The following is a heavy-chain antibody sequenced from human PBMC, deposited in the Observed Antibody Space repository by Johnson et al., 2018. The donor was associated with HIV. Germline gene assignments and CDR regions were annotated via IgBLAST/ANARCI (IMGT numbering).Heavy chain of an antibody. CDR2: ISYDGSNK. J-gene: IGHJ3*02. V-gene: IGHV3-30-3*01. D-gene: IGHD1-26*01. CDR3: TTDLFEVVGATFEGDAFDI. Sequence: QVQLVESGGGVVQPGRSLRLSCAASQFSFSNYAMHWVRQASGKGLEWVAVISYDGSNKYYADSVKGRFTISRDNSKNTLYLQMNSLKTEDTAVYYCTTDLFEVVGATFEGDAFDIWGQGTMVTVSS. CDR1: QFSFSNYA.